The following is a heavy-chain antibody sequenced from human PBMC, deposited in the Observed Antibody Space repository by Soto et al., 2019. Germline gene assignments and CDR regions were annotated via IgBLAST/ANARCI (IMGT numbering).Heavy chain of an antibody. CDR2: IVPIFGTT. D-gene: IGHD6-19*01. J-gene: IGHJ6*02. CDR1: GGTFSNYA. V-gene: IGHV1-69*01. Sequence: QVQLVQSGAEVKKPGSSVRVSCKVSGGTFSNYAIDWMRLAPGHGLEWMGGIVPIFGTTYYTQKFQGRAIIIADDSTTTAYLEMSSLRSEDTAIYYCARVEAVAGLYNYHGLDVWGQGTAVTVSS. CDR3: ARVEAVAGLYNYHGLDV.